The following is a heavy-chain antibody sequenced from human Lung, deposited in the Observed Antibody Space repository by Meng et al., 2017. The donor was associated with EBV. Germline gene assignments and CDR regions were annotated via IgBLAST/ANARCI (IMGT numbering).Heavy chain of an antibody. D-gene: IGHD5-18*01. CDR3: ARAVDTGYFDY. J-gene: IGHJ4*02. V-gene: IGHV4-31*01. Sequence: HEHRRASGPGLGKPSKTLSLTCTVSGCSISSGGHYCSWIRQHPGKSLEWIGYIYYSGSTYYNPSLKSLVSISVDTSNNQFSLKLSSVTAADTAVYYCARAVDTGYFDYWGQGTLVTVSS. CDR1: GCSISSGGHY. CDR2: IYYSGST.